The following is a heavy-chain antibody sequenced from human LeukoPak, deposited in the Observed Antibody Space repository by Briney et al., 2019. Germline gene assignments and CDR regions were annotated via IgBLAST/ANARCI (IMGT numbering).Heavy chain of an antibody. CDR3: AREVSYGDSRSESLYYYGMDV. J-gene: IGHJ6*02. D-gene: IGHD4-17*01. CDR2: INPNSGGT. Sequence: GASVTVSCKASGYTFTVYYMHWVRQAPGQGLEWMGWINPNSGGTNYAQKFQGRVTMTRDTSISTAYMELSRLRSDDTAVYYCAREVSYGDSRSESLYYYGMDVWGQGTTVTVSS. CDR1: GYTFTVYY. V-gene: IGHV1-2*02.